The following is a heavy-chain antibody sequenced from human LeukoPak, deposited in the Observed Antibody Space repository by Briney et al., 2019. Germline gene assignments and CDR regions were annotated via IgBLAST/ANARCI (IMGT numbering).Heavy chain of an antibody. CDR2: ISWNSGSI. V-gene: IGHV3-9*01. J-gene: IGHJ3*02. CDR3: AKGSSGWYQDAFDI. Sequence: GRSLRLSCAASGFTFDDYAMHRVRQAPGKGLEWVSGISWNSGSIGYADSVKGRFTISRDNAKNSLYLQMNSLRAEDTALYYCAKGSSGWYQDAFDIWGQGTMVTVSS. CDR1: GFTFDDYA. D-gene: IGHD6-19*01.